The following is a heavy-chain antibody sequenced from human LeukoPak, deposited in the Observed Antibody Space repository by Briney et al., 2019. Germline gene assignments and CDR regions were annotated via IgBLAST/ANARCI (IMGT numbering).Heavy chain of an antibody. J-gene: IGHJ6*02. CDR1: GGTFSSYA. V-gene: IGHV1-69*13. Sequence: SVKVSCTASGGTFSSYAISWVRQAPGQGLEWMGGIIPIFGTANYAQKFQGRVTITADESTSTAYMELSGLRSEDTAVYYCASFEKVYYYDSSGPIRHYYYYGMDVWGQGTTVTVSS. CDR2: IIPIFGTA. CDR3: ASFEKVYYYDSSGPIRHYYYYGMDV. D-gene: IGHD3-22*01.